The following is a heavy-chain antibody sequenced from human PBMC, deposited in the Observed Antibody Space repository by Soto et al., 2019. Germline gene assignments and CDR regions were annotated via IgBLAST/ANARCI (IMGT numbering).Heavy chain of an antibody. D-gene: IGHD4-17*01. CDR2: ISGSGGST. J-gene: IGHJ1*01. CDR1: GFTFSSYA. Sequence: VGSLRLSSAASGFTFSSYAMSWVLQAPGKGLEWVSAISGSGGSTYYADSVKGRFTISRDNSKNTLYLQMNSLRAEDTAVYYCAKGGSTVPKYFEHWGQGTLVTVSS. CDR3: AKGGSTVPKYFEH. V-gene: IGHV3-23*01.